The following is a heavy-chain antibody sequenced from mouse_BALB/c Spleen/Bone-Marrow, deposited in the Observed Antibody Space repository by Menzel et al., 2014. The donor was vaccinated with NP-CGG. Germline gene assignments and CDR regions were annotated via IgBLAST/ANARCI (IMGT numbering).Heavy chain of an antibody. CDR3: SKDGGYDYSYYFDY. V-gene: IGHV5-6-4*01. J-gene: IGHJ2*01. Sequence: SGGGLVKPGGSPKLSCAASGFTFSAYSMSWVRQTPEKRLEWVATISSGGHDTYYPDSVKGRFTISRDNAKNTLYLQMNSLKSVDSAVYYCSKDGGYDYSYYFDYWGQGTTLTVSS. D-gene: IGHD2-4*01. CDR2: ISSGGHDT. CDR1: GFTFSAYS.